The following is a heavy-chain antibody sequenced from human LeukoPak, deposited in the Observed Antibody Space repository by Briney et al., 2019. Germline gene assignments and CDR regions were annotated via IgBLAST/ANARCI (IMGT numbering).Heavy chain of an antibody. Sequence: ASVKVSCKASGYTFSGYFLHWVRQAPGQGLEWMGWINPNSGGTNYAQKFQGRVTMTRDTSISTAYMELSRLRSDDTAVYYCARTALEYSSSRLFYLYPNYYMDVWGKGTTVTVSS. CDR1: GYTFSGYF. J-gene: IGHJ6*03. D-gene: IGHD6-6*01. CDR3: ARTALEYSSSRLFYLYPNYYMDV. V-gene: IGHV1-2*02. CDR2: INPNSGGT.